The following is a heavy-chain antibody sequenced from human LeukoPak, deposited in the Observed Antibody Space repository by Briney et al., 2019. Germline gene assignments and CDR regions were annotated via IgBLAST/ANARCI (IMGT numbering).Heavy chain of an antibody. CDR2: ISGSGGST. J-gene: IGHJ3*02. V-gene: IGHV3-23*01. D-gene: IGHD3-22*01. Sequence: GGSLRLSCAASGFTFNSYAMSWVRRAPGKGLEWVSAISGSGGSTYYADSVKGRFTISRDNSKNTLYLQMNSLRAEDTAVYYCAKDYYYDSSAFDIWGQGTMVTVSS. CDR3: AKDYYYDSSAFDI. CDR1: GFTFNSYA.